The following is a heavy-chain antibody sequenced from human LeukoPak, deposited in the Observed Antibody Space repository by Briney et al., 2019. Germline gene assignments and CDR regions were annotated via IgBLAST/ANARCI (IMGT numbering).Heavy chain of an antibody. D-gene: IGHD1-1*01. Sequence: ASVKVSCKASGYTFTGSYMHWVRQAPGQGLEWMGWINPYSGATNYAQKFQGRITMTRDTSISTAYMGLSRLRSDDTAVYYCTREDDNSYDAFDIWSQGTMVTVSS. V-gene: IGHV1-2*02. CDR2: INPYSGAT. CDR3: TREDDNSYDAFDI. CDR1: GYTFTGSY. J-gene: IGHJ3*02.